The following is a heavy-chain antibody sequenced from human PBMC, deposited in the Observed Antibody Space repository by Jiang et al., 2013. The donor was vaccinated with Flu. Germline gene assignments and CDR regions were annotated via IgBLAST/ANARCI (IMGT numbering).Heavy chain of an antibody. CDR2: INPSGGST. Sequence: SGAEVKKPGASVKVSCKASGYTFTSYYMHWVRQAPGQGLEWMGIINPSGGSTSYAQKFQGRVTMTRDTSTSTVYMELSSLRSEDTAVYYCASYCSGGSCQPGYFQHWGQGTLGHRLL. D-gene: IGHD2-15*01. J-gene: IGHJ1*01. CDR1: GYTFTSYY. V-gene: IGHV1-46*01. CDR3: ASYCSGGSCQPGYFQH.